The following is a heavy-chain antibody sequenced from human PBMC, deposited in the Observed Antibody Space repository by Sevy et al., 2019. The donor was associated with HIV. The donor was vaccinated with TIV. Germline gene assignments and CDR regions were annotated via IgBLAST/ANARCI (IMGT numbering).Heavy chain of an antibody. V-gene: IGHV3-23*01. Sequence: GGPWRSSCPPPESPFTTYPLPWVPQPQGRGREWVSVISASVGSQYYSASVKGRFTISRDNSKNTLYLQMNSLSAEDTAVYYCAKDRVSGTYYTGDFDYWGQGTLVTVSS. D-gene: IGHD3-10*01. J-gene: IGHJ4*02. CDR1: ESPFTTYP. CDR2: ISASVGSQ. CDR3: AKDRVSGTYYTGDFDY.